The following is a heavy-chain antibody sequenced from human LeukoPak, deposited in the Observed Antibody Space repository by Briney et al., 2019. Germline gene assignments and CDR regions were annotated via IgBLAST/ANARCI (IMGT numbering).Heavy chain of an antibody. CDR3: ARRSSGCPDFDY. Sequence: PSETLSLTCTVSGGSISSSSYYWGWIRQPPGKGLEWIGGIYSSGSTYYNPSLKSRVTISVDTSKNQFSLKLSSVTAADTAVYYCARRSSGCPDFDYWGQGTLVTVSS. D-gene: IGHD6-19*01. V-gene: IGHV4-39*01. CDR1: GGSISSSSYY. J-gene: IGHJ4*02. CDR2: IYSSGST.